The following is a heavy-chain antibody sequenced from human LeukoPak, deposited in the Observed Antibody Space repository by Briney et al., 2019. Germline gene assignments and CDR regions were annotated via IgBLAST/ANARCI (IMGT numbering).Heavy chain of an antibody. J-gene: IGHJ3*02. V-gene: IGHV5-51*01. CDR3: ARPCSGGSCYSSYDAFDI. CDR1: GYSFTSYW. CDR2: IYPGDSDT. D-gene: IGHD2-15*01. Sequence: GESLKISCKGSGYSFTSYWIGWMRQMPGKGLEWMGIIYPGDSDTRYSLSFQGQVTISADKSISTAYLQWSSLKASDTAMYYCARPCSGGSCYSSYDAFDIWGQGTMVTVSS.